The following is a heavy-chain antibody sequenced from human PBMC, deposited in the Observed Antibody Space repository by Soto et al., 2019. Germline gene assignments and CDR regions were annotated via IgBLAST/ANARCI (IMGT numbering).Heavy chain of an antibody. CDR3: ARGDYGMDV. CDR2: ISSRSSTI. V-gene: IGHV3-48*01. J-gene: IGHJ6*02. CDR1: GFTFSSYT. Sequence: EVQLVESGGGLVQPGGSLRLSCAASGFTFSSYTMNWVRQAPGKGLEWVSYISSRSSTISYADSVKGRFTISRDNAKNSPYLQMNSLRAEDTAVYYCARGDYGMDVWGQGTTVTVSS.